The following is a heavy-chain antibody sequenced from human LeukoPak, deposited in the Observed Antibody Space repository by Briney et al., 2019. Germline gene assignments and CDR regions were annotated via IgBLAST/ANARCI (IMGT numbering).Heavy chain of an antibody. Sequence: SETLSLTCAVSGGSISSGGYSWSWIRQPPGKGLEWIGYIYHSGSTYYNPSLKSRVTISVDTSKNQFSLKLSSVTAADTAVYYCARRVRGSSSKDNWFDPWGQGTLVTVSS. CDR2: IYHSGST. V-gene: IGHV4-30-2*01. J-gene: IGHJ5*02. CDR3: ARRVRGSSSKDNWFDP. CDR1: GGSISSGGYS. D-gene: IGHD6-13*01.